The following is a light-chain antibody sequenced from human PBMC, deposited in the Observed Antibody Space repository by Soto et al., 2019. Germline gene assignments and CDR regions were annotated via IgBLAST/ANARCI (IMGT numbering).Light chain of an antibody. J-gene: IGLJ3*02. CDR2: EVS. CDR1: SSDVGSYNL. V-gene: IGLV2-23*02. Sequence: QSALTQPASVSGSPGQSITISCTGTSSDVGSYNLVSWYQQHPGKAPKVMIYEVSQRPSGVSKRFSGSKSGNTASLTISGLQAEDDAYYYCCSYAGRSTLVFGGGTKLTVL. CDR3: CSYAGRSTLV.